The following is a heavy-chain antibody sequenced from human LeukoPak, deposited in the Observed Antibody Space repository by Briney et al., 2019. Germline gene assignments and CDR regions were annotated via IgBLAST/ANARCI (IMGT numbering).Heavy chain of an antibody. CDR1: GFTFSSYA. CDR3: AKEEGYSYGQYYYYGMDV. Sequence: GGSLRLSCAASGFTFSSYAMSWVRQAPGKGLEWVSAISGSGGSTYYADSVKGRFTISRDNSKNTLYLQMDSLRAEDTAVYYCAKEEGYSYGQYYYYGMDVWGQGTTVTVSS. V-gene: IGHV3-23*01. J-gene: IGHJ6*02. CDR2: ISGSGGST. D-gene: IGHD5-18*01.